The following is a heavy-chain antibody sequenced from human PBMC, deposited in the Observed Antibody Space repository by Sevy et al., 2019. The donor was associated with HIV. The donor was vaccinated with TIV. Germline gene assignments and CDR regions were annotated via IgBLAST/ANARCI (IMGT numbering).Heavy chain of an antibody. D-gene: IGHD4-4*01. CDR3: AKDIGKTPVYSNYDY. CDR2: ITYSSSST. V-gene: IGHV3-23*01. J-gene: IGHJ4*02. Sequence: GGSLRLSCAASGFTFSSYAMSWVRQAPGKGLEWVSVITYSSSSTYYADSVKGRFTISRDNSKNTLYLQMNSLRAEDTAVYYCAKDIGKTPVYSNYDYWGQGTLVTVSS. CDR1: GFTFSSYA.